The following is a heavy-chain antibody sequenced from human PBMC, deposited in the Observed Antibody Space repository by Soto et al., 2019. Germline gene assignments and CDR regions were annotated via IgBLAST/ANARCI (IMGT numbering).Heavy chain of an antibody. Sequence: GASVKVSCKTSGYTFTGYYIHWVRQAPGQGLEWMGRINPNSGGTNYAQKFQGWVTMTRDTSISTAYMELSRLNSDDTAVYYCVRGLASAYLDSWGQGTLVTVPQ. CDR2: INPNSGGT. CDR1: GYTFTGYY. J-gene: IGHJ4*02. CDR3: VRGLASAYLDS. V-gene: IGHV1-2*04.